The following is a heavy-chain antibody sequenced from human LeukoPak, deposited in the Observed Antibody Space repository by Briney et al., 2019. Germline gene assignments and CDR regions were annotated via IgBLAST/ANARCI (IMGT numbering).Heavy chain of an antibody. CDR2: INSDGSST. D-gene: IGHD3-10*01. V-gene: IGHV3-74*01. CDR3: ARVPSLLLWFGELDYFDY. Sequence: PGGSLRLSCAASGFTFSSYWMHWVRQAPGKGLVWVSHINSDGSSTTYADSVKGRFTISRDNAKNSLYLQMSSLRAEDTAVYYCARVPSLLLWFGELDYFDYWGQGILVTVSS. J-gene: IGHJ4*02. CDR1: GFTFSSYW.